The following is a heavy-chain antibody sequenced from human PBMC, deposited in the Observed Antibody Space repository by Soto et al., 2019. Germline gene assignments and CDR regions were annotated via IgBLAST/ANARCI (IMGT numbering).Heavy chain of an antibody. CDR1: GFTFSSYW. D-gene: IGHD3-10*01. J-gene: IGHJ4*02. CDR2: IKQDGSEK. CDR3: ARVYYYGSGSYYSALGYYFDY. Sequence: GGSLRLSCAASGFTFSSYWMSWVRQAPGKGLEWVANIKQDGSEKYDVDSVKGRFTIPRDNAKNSLYLQMNSLRAEDTAVYYCARVYYYGSGSYYSALGYYFDYWGQGTLVTVSS. V-gene: IGHV3-7*04.